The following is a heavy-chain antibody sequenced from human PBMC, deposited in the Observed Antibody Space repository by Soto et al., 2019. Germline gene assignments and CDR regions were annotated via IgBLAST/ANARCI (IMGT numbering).Heavy chain of an antibody. CDR2: MNPNSGNT. CDR1: GYTFTSYD. V-gene: IGHV1-8*01. Sequence: ASVKVSCKASGYTFTSYDINWVRQATGQGLEWMGWMNPNSGNTGYAQKFQGRVTMTRNTSISTAYMELSSLRSEDTAVYYCAIDRHLWLRGYFDYCGQGTLVTVSS. CDR3: AIDRHLWLRGYFDY. J-gene: IGHJ4*02. D-gene: IGHD5-18*01.